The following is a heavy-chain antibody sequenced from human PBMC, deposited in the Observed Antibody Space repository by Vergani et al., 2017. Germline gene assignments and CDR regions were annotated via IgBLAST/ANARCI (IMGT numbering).Heavy chain of an antibody. D-gene: IGHD5/OR15-5a*01. CDR1: GFTVSSNY. J-gene: IGHJ3*02. Sequence: EVQLVESGGGLVQPGGSLRLSCAASGFTVSSNYMSWVRQAPGKGLEWVSVIYSGGSTYYADSVKGRFTISRDNSKNTLYLQINSLRDEDTAVYYCARDSSPNPARFYDDAFDIWGQGTMVTVSS. V-gene: IGHV3-66*01. CDR2: IYSGGST. CDR3: ARDSSPNPARFYDDAFDI.